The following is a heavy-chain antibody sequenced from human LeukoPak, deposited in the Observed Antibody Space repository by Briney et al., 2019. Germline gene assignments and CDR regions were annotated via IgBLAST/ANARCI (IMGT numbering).Heavy chain of an antibody. CDR2: ISYDGSNK. CDR3: AKGVGGGYDYLSYYYYYGMDV. D-gene: IGHD5-12*01. J-gene: IGHJ6*02. Sequence: GRSLRLSCAASGFTFSSYGMHWVRQAPGKGLEWVAVISYDGSNKYYADSVKGRFTISRDNSKNTLYLQMNSLRAEDTAVYYCAKGVGGGYDYLSYYYYYGMDVWGQGTTVTVSS. CDR1: GFTFSSYG. V-gene: IGHV3-30*18.